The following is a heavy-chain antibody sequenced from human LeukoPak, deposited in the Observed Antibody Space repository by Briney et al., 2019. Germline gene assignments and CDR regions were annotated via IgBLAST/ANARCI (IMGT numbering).Heavy chain of an antibody. J-gene: IGHJ6*02. V-gene: IGHV3-30*18. CDR1: GFTFSSFA. CDR3: AKISIGRSMDV. Sequence: PGGSLRLSCAASGFTFSSFAMHWVRQAPGKGLEWVAVISYDGNEKYYADSVKGRFTISRDGSKNTLYLQMNSLRAEDTAVYYCAKISIGRSMDVRGQGTTVTVSS. D-gene: IGHD6-6*01. CDR2: ISYDGNEK.